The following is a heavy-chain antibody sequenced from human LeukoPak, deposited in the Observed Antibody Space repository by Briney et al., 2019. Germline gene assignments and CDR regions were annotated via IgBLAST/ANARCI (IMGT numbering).Heavy chain of an antibody. Sequence: SQTLSLTCTVSGGSISSGSYNRSWIRQPAGKGLEWIGRIYTSGSTNYNPSLKSRVTISVDTSKNQFSLKLSSVTAADTAVYYCASGLRDGYNSVDYWGQGTLVTVSS. CDR3: ASGLRDGYNSVDY. CDR2: IYTSGST. CDR1: GGSISSGSYN. J-gene: IGHJ4*02. D-gene: IGHD5-24*01. V-gene: IGHV4-61*02.